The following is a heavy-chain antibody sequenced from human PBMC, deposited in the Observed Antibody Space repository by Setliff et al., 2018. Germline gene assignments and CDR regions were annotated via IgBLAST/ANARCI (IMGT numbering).Heavy chain of an antibody. CDR1: GGSISSHY. CDR3: ARVGSVGYFDL. J-gene: IGHJ2*01. D-gene: IGHD2-15*01. Sequence: SETLSLTCTVSGGSISSHYWSWIRQPPGKGLEWIGSIYYGGSTNYNPSLKSRVTISVDTSKNQFSLKLSSVTAADTAVYYCARVGSVGYFDLWGRGTLVTVSS. V-gene: IGHV4-59*11. CDR2: IYYGGST.